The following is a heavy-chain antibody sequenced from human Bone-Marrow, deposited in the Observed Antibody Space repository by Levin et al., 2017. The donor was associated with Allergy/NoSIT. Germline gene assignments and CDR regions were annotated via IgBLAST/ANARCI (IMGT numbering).Heavy chain of an antibody. D-gene: IGHD2-15*01. J-gene: IGHJ6*02. V-gene: IGHV3-74*01. CDR3: ARAKVNVVAVGASLYGMDV. Sequence: GESLKISCAASGFSFGSSWMHWVRQTPEKGLTWVSRINSDGSSTRYVDSVKGRFTISRDNAKNTLYLQMNGLRAEDTAVYYCARAKVNVVAVGASLYGMDVWGQGTTVTVSS. CDR2: INSDGSST. CDR1: GFSFGSSW.